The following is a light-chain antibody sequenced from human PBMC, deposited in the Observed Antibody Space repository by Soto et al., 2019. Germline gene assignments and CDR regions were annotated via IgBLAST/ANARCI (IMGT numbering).Light chain of an antibody. CDR3: CSYAGGSTYV. Sequence: QSALTQPASVSGSPGQSITISCTGTSSDVGRYDFVSWYQGHPGKAPKVMIYEVYNRPSGVSNRFSGSKSGSTASLTISGLQLEDDADYYCCSYAGGSTYVFGTGTKVTVL. CDR1: SSDVGRYDF. J-gene: IGLJ1*01. V-gene: IGLV2-23*02. CDR2: EVY.